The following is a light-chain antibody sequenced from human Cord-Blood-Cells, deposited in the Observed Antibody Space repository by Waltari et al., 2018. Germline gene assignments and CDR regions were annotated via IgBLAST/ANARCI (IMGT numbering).Light chain of an antibody. V-gene: IGKV1-9*01. Sequence: DIQLTQSPSFLSASVGDRVTITCRASQGISSYLALYQQEPGKAPKLLIYAASTLQSGVPSRFSGSGSGTEFTRTISSLQPEDFATYYCQQLNSYPLTFGGGTKVEIK. CDR1: QGISSY. CDR3: QQLNSYPLT. J-gene: IGKJ4*01. CDR2: AAS.